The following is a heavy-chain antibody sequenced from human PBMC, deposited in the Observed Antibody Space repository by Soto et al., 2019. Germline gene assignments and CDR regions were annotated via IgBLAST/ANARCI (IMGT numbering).Heavy chain of an antibody. CDR2: ISYDGGSK. CDR3: ARLPRSGWDHYYYGMDV. V-gene: IGHV3-9*01. D-gene: IGHD6-19*01. Sequence: GGSLRLSCAASGFTFDDYAMYWVRQGPGKGLEWVSVISYDGGSKAYADSVKGRFIISRDNSKNTLYLQMNSLRPDDTAVYYCARLPRSGWDHYYYGMDVWGQGTTVTVSS. CDR1: GFTFDDYA. J-gene: IGHJ6*02.